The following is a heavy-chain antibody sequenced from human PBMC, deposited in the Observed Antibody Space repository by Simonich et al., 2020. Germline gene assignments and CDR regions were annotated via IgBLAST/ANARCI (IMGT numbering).Heavy chain of an antibody. CDR2: ISGIGGST. CDR3: ATYYFDY. CDR1: GFTFSSYA. V-gene: IGHV3-23*01. J-gene: IGHJ4*02. Sequence: EVQLLESGGGLVQPGGSLRLSCAASGFTFSSYAMSWVPRAPGKGREWVSAISGIGGSTYYADSVKGRFTISRDNSKNTLYLQMNSLRAEDTAVYYCATYYFDYWGQGTLVTVSS.